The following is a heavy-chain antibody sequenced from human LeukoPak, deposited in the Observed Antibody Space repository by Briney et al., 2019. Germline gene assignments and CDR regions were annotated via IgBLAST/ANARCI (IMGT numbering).Heavy chain of an antibody. D-gene: IGHD3-22*01. CDR2: INPSGGST. CDR1: GYTFTSYY. Sequence: ASVKVSCKASGYTFTSYYMHWVRQAPGQGLEWMGIINPSGGSTNYAQKFQGRVTMTRDMSTSTVYMELRSLRSDDTAVYYCARGGPGRLIVVVISHAFDIWGQGTMVTVSS. J-gene: IGHJ3*02. CDR3: ARGGPGRLIVVVISHAFDI. V-gene: IGHV1-46*01.